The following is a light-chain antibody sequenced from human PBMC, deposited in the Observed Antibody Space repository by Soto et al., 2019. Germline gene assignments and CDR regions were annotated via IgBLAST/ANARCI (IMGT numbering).Light chain of an antibody. Sequence: EIVLTQSPGTLSLSPVEIATLSCRASQSLSSSYLAWYQQKPGQAPRLLIYDASSRATGIPDRFSGSGSGTDFTLTIRSLEPEDFGVYYCQQRSNWPPVTFGGGTTVDIK. J-gene: IGKJ4*01. CDR1: QSLSSSY. CDR2: DAS. V-gene: IGKV3D-20*02. CDR3: QQRSNWPPVT.